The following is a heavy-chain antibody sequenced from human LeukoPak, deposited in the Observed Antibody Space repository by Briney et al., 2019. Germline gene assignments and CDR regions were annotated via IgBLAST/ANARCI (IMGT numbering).Heavy chain of an antibody. J-gene: IGHJ3*02. V-gene: IGHV4-59*01. CDR1: GGSISSYY. CDR2: IYYSGST. Sequence: NASETLSLTCTVSGGSISSYYWSWIRQPPGKGLEWIGYIYYSGSTNYIPSLKSRVTISVDTSKNQFSLKLSSVTAADTAVYYCARVRGMIPIWGQGTMVTVSS. CDR3: ARVRGMIPI. D-gene: IGHD3-22*01.